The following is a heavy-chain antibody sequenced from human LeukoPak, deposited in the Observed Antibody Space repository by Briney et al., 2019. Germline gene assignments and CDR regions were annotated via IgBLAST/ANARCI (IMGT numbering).Heavy chain of an antibody. V-gene: IGHV4-34*01. D-gene: IGHD6-19*01. J-gene: IGHJ5*02. CDR3: AIAVAGRNWFDP. CDR1: GGSFSGYY. CDR2: INHSGST. Sequence: PSETLSLTCAVYGGSFSGYYWSWIRQPPGKGLEWIGEINHSGSTNYNPSLKSRVTISVDTSKNQFSLKLSPVTAADTAVYYCAIAVAGRNWFDPWGQGTLVTASS.